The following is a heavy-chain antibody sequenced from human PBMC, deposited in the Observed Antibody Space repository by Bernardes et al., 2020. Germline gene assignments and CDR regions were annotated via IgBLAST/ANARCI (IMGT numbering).Heavy chain of an antibody. J-gene: IGHJ3*02. Sequence: GGSLRLSCAASGFTFSSYDMHWVRQATGKGLEWVSAIGTAGDTYYPGSVKGRFTISRENAKNSLYLQMNSLRAGDTAVYYCARRSTSCYAFDIWGQGTMVTVSS. CDR1: GFTFSSYD. V-gene: IGHV3-13*01. CDR3: ARRSTSCYAFDI. D-gene: IGHD2-2*01. CDR2: IGTAGDT.